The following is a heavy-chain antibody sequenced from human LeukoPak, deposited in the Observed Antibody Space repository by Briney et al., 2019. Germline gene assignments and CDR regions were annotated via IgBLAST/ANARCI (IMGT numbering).Heavy chain of an antibody. J-gene: IGHJ1*01. Sequence: GGSLRLSCAASGLTFSDYSMNWVPQSPGKGLEWVSSIDRSSRHVYYADSLVGRFTISRDDAKNTLYLQMSSLSVEDMAVDYCVNDLWRGGAAPADPTHWGRGPLATVSS. CDR1: GLTFSDYS. V-gene: IGHV3-21*01. CDR2: IDRSSRHV. D-gene: IGHD3-3*01. CDR3: VNDLWRGGAAPADPTH.